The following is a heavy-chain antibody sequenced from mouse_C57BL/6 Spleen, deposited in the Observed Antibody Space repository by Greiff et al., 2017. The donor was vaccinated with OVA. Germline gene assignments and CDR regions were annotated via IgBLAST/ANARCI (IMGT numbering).Heavy chain of an antibody. Sequence: VQLQQPGAELVRPGSSVKLSCKASGYTFTSYWMDWVKQRPGQGLEWIGNIYPSDSETHYNQKFKDKATLTVDKSSSTAYMQLSSLTSEDSAVYYCARGGSSWYFDVWGTGTTVTVSS. CDR3: ARGGSSWYFDV. CDR1: GYTFTSYW. D-gene: IGHD1-1*01. J-gene: IGHJ1*03. CDR2: IYPSDSET. V-gene: IGHV1-61*01.